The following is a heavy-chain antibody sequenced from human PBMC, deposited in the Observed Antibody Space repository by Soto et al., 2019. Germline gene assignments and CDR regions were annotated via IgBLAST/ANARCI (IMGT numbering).Heavy chain of an antibody. V-gene: IGHV1-18*01. CDR1: GYTFTSYV. D-gene: IGHD6-13*01. CDR3: ARYSSSWYWFDL. Sequence: ASVKVSCKASGYTFTSYVISWVRQAPGQGLEWMGWISGYNGNTNYAQKLQGRVTMTTDTSTSTAYMELRSLRSDDTAVYYCARYSSSWYWFDLWGQGTLVTVSS. CDR2: ISGYNGNT. J-gene: IGHJ5*02.